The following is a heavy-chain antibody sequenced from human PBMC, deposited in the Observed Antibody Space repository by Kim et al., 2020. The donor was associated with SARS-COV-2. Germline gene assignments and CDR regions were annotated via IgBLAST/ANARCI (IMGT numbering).Heavy chain of an antibody. CDR3: ARSYSSGYLNNWFDP. V-gene: IGHV4-31*01. J-gene: IGHJ5*02. D-gene: IGHD3-22*01. Sequence: PSRKGHITISVDTAQNQFSLKLSSVTAADTAVYYCARSYSSGYLNNWFDPWGQGTLVTVSS.